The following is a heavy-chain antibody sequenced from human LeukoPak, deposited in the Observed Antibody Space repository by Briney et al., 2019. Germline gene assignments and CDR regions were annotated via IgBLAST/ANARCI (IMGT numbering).Heavy chain of an antibody. CDR2: ITSDGGST. CDR3: ARVAVPGNFDY. Sequence: PGGSLRLSCAASGFTFSLYAMHWVRQAPGKGLEYVSAITSDGGSTYHANSVKGRFTISRDNSKNTLYLQMGSLRTEDMAVYYCARVAVPGNFDYWGQGTLVTVSS. D-gene: IGHD6-19*01. V-gene: IGHV3-64*01. CDR1: GFTFSLYA. J-gene: IGHJ4*02.